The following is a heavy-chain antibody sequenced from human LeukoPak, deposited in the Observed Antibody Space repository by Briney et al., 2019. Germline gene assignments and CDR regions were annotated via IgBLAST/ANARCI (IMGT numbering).Heavy chain of an antibody. J-gene: IGHJ4*02. Sequence: PSETLSLTCTVPGGSISSYYWSWIRPPAGEGLGWMGRIYTRGSTNYNPSLKSRVTMSEDTSKNQFSLKLSSVTAADTAVYYCAREAVGEQLVGALDYWGQGTLVTVSS. CDR1: GGSISSYY. CDR2: IYTRGST. CDR3: AREAVGEQLVGALDY. D-gene: IGHD6-6*01. V-gene: IGHV4-4*07.